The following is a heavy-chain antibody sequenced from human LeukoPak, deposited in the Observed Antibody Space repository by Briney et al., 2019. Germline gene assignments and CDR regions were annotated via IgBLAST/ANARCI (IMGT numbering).Heavy chain of an antibody. CDR1: GGSTSSYY. CDR3: ASSIGSSGYRADY. CDR2: IYYSGST. V-gene: IGHV4-59*01. D-gene: IGHD3-22*01. Sequence: SETLSLTCTVSGGSTSSYYWSWIRQPPGKGLEWIGYIYYSGSTNYNPSLKSRVTISIDTSKNQFSLKLSSVTAADTAVYYCASSIGSSGYRADYWGQGTLVTVSS. J-gene: IGHJ4*02.